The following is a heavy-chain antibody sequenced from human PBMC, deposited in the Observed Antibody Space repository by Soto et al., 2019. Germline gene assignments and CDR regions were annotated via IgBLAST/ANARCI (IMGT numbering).Heavy chain of an antibody. CDR3: VRGRYPLMASPWYH. CDR1: GFTFDDHS. J-gene: IGHJ5*02. V-gene: IGHV3-9*01. CDR2: VSWDSSTI. Sequence: SLRLSCVTSGFTFDDHSLHWVRQGPGKGLEWVAGVSWDSSTIGYAGSVRGRFIISRDNAKNSLDLQMNSLGIEDTALYQCVRGRYPLMASPWYHWGQGT. D-gene: IGHD2-15*01.